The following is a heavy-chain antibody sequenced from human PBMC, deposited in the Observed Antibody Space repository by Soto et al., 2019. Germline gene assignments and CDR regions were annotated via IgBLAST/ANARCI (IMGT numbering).Heavy chain of an antibody. J-gene: IGHJ5*02. V-gene: IGHV3-23*01. CDR1: GFTFSSYA. D-gene: IGHD5-18*01. CDR2: ISGSGGST. Sequence: HPGGSLRLSCAASGFTFSSYAMSWVRQAPGKGLEWVSAISGSGGSTYYADSVKDRFTISRDNSKNTLYLQMNSLRAEDTAVYYCAKRMLATSSGYSFNWFDPWGQGTLVTVSS. CDR3: AKRMLATSSGYSFNWFDP.